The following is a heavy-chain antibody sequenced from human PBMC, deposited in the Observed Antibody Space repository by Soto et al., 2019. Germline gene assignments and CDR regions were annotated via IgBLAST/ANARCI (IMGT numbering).Heavy chain of an antibody. V-gene: IGHV6-1*01. J-gene: IGHJ5*02. CDR2: TYYRSKWYN. CDR3: AREVAPRGFDP. D-gene: IGHD2-21*01. Sequence: SQTLSLTCVISGDSVSSNSATWNWIRQSPSTGLEWLGRTYYRSKWYNDYAVSVKSRITINPDTSKNQFSLQLNSVTPEDTAVYYCAREVAPRGFDPWGQGTLVTVSS. CDR1: GDSVSSNSAT.